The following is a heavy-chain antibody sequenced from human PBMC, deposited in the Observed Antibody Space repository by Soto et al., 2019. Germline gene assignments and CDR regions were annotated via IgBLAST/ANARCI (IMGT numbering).Heavy chain of an antibody. J-gene: IGHJ5*02. D-gene: IGHD1-7*01. Sequence: ASVKVSCKASGYTFNSYVLHWVRQAPGQRLEWMGWINAGNGKTKYSQKLQGRLTFARDTSASTAYMELSSLRSEDTAVYYCARDQTGETGTSLVLDPWGQGTLVTVS. CDR1: GYTFNSYV. CDR2: INAGNGKT. V-gene: IGHV1-3*01. CDR3: ARDQTGETGTSLVLDP.